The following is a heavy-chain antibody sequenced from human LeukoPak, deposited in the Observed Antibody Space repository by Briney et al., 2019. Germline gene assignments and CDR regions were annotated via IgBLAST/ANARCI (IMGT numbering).Heavy chain of an antibody. CDR1: GGTFSSYA. J-gene: IGHJ4*02. V-gene: IGHV1-2*02. CDR3: ARVDQRISFYFDY. CDR2: LNPHNGDT. D-gene: IGHD3-16*02. Sequence: GASVKVSCKASGGTFSSYAVSWVRQAPGQGLERMGWLNPHNGDTNYVQKFQGRVTMTRDTSITTAFMELSSLRSDDTAVYYCARVDQRISFYFDYWGQGTLITVSS.